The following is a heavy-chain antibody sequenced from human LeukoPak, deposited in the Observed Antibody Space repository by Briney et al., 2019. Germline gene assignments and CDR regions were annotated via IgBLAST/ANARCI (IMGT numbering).Heavy chain of an antibody. V-gene: IGHV1-8*01. CDR2: LTYNGCNT. CDR1: GYTFTNYD. D-gene: IGHD5-24*01. Sequence: EASVKVSCKTSGYTFTNYDIHWVRQATGQGLEWMGCLTYNGCNTAYAHKFRGSVTMTMNTSISTAYMELSSLRSEDTAVYYWASGAMATRVLDCWGQGTQVTASS. J-gene: IGHJ4*02. CDR3: ASGAMATRVLDC.